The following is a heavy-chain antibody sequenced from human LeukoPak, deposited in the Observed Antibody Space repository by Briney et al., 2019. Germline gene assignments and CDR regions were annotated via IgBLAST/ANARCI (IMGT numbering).Heavy chain of an antibody. J-gene: IGHJ4*02. V-gene: IGHV4-4*07. Sequence: PSETLSLTCTVSGVSISDYYWSWIRQPAGKGLEWIGRIYTSGSTNYNPSLKGRVAMSLDRSENQFSLKLNSVTAADTAVYYCARDGWDRSSQTFDYWGQGTLVTVSS. CDR1: GVSISDYY. CDR3: ARDGWDRSSQTFDY. CDR2: IYTSGST. D-gene: IGHD6-13*01.